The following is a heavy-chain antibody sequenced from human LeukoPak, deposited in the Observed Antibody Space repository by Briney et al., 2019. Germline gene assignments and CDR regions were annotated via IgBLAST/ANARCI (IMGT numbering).Heavy chain of an antibody. Sequence: PGRCLRLSCAASGFTFSNYGMHWVRQAPGKGLEWVALISDDGSNKNYADSVKGRFTISRDNSKNTLYLQMNSLKPEDTAVYYCAKDALGSSGWYGDYWGQGTPVTVSS. CDR2: ISDDGSNK. V-gene: IGHV3-30*18. D-gene: IGHD6-19*01. CDR3: AKDALGSSGWYGDY. CDR1: GFTFSNYG. J-gene: IGHJ4*02.